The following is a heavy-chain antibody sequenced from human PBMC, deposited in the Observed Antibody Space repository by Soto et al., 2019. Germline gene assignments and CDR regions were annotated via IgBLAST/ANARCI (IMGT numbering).Heavy chain of an antibody. CDR2: IYWDDDK. V-gene: IGHV2-5*02. CDR1: GFSLSTSGVG. J-gene: IGHJ5*02. Sequence: QITLKESGPTLVKPTQTLTLTCTLSGFSLSTSGVGVAWIRQPPGKALGWLALIYWDDDKRYSPSLKSRLTVTKDTSKIQVVLTMTNMDPVDTGTYFCAHRAPGVVGEPLRKWFHPWGQGILVTVSS. CDR3: AHRAPGVVGEPLRKWFHP. D-gene: IGHD4-17*01.